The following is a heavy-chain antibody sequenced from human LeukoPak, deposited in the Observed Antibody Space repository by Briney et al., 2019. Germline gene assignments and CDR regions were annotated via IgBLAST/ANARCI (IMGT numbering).Heavy chain of an antibody. CDR1: GYTFTGYY. Sequence: GASVKVSCKASGYTFTGYYMHWVRQAPGQGLEWMGWINPNSGVTNYAQKFYGRVTMTRDTSISTAYIEVTRLRSDDTAVYYCAREPPSYCSGGSCYSCGMDVWGRGTTVTVSS. CDR3: AREPPSYCSGGSCYSCGMDV. V-gene: IGHV1-2*02. CDR2: INPNSGVT. D-gene: IGHD2-15*01. J-gene: IGHJ6*02.